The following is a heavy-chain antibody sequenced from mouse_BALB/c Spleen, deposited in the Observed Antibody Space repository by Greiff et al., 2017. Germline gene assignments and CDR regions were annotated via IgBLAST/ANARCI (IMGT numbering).Heavy chain of an antibody. J-gene: IGHJ2*01. D-gene: IGHD1-2*01. CDR3: ARTSPFTTAFYFDY. CDR2: ISNLAYSI. Sequence: EVKLVESGGGLVQPGGSRKLSCAASGFTFSDYGMAWVRQAPGKGPEWVAFISNLAYSIYYADTVTGRFTISRENAKNTLYLEMSSLRSEDTAMYYCARTSPFTTAFYFDYWGQGTTLTVSS. CDR1: GFTFSDYG. V-gene: IGHV5-15*02.